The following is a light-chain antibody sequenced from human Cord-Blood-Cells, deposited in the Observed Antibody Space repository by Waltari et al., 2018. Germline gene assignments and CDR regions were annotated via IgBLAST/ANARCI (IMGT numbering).Light chain of an antibody. J-gene: IGKJ5*01. CDR1: QSVSSSY. CDR3: QQYGSSPPIT. V-gene: IGKV3-20*01. Sequence: EIVLTQSPGPLSLSPGERAPLPCRASQSVSSSYLAWYQQKPGQAPRLLIYGASSRATGIPDRFSGSGSGTDFTLTISRLEPEDFAVYYCQQYGSSPPITFGQGTRLEIK. CDR2: GAS.